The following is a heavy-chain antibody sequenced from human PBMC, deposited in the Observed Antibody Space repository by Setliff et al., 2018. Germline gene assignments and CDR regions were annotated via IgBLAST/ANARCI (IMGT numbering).Heavy chain of an antibody. CDR2: VYYSGTT. CDR1: GGSISGASIRSYY. V-gene: IGHV4-59*12. J-gene: IGHJ4*02. Sequence: SETLSLTCTVSGGSISGASIRSYYWSWIRQPPGKGLEFIGYVYYSGTTNYDPSLKSRVTISVDTSKNQFSLKLSSVTAAAPAIYYCARGGTYRYFDYWGQGTLVTVSS. CDR3: ARGGTYRYFDY.